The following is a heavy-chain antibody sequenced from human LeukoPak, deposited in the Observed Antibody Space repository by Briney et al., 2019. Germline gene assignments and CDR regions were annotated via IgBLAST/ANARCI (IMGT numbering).Heavy chain of an antibody. Sequence: GGSLRLSCGASGFTFNSYNMNWVRQAPGKGLEWVSYISSSSSIIYYTDSVKGRFTISRDNAKNSLYLQMNSLRAEDTAMYFCAGDDSSGYFFDFWGQGTLVTVSS. CDR2: ISSSSSII. CDR3: AGDDSSGYFFDF. J-gene: IGHJ4*02. CDR1: GFTFNSYN. D-gene: IGHD3-22*01. V-gene: IGHV3-48*01.